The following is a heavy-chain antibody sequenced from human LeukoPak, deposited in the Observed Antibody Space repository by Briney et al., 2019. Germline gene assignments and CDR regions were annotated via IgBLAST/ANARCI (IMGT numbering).Heavy chain of an antibody. CDR2: IYYSGST. V-gene: IGHV4-31*03. J-gene: IGHJ4*02. D-gene: IGHD5-18*01. CDR1: GGSISSGGYY. Sequence: SQTLSLTCTVSGGSISSGGYYWSWIRQHPGKGLEWIGYIYYSGSTHYNPSLKSRITISVDTSKNHFSLKLSSVTAADTAVYYCARGRYSYGDEFWGQGTLVTVSS. CDR3: ARGRYSYGDEF.